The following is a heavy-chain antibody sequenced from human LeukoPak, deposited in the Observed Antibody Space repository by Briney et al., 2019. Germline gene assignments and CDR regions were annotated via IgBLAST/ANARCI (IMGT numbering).Heavy chain of an antibody. D-gene: IGHD4-11*01. CDR1: GFTFSSYE. J-gene: IGHJ3*02. CDR2: ISSSGSTI. Sequence: GGSLRLSCAASGFTFSSYEMNWVRQAPGKGLEWVSYISSSGSTIHYADSVKGRFTISRDNAKNSLYLQMNSLRAEDTAVYYCARITVLAFDIWGQGTMVTVSS. CDR3: ARITVLAFDI. V-gene: IGHV3-48*03.